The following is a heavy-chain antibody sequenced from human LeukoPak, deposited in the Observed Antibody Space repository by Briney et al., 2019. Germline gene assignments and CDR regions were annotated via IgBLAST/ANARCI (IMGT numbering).Heavy chain of an antibody. CDR2: IIPIFGTA. CDR1: GGTFSSYA. CDR3: ARDRRGAYGDYATSY. J-gene: IGHJ4*02. V-gene: IGHV1-69*05. Sequence: GASVKVSCKASGGTFSSYAISWVRQAPGQGLEWMGGIIPIFGTANYAQKFQGRVTMTRDTSISTAYMELSRLRSDDTAVYYCARDRRGAYGDYATSYWGQGTLVTVSS. D-gene: IGHD4-17*01.